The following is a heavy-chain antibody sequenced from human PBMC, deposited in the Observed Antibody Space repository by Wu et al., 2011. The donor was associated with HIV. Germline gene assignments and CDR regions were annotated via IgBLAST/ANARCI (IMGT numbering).Heavy chain of an antibody. CDR2: ISPYNGNT. CDR1: GYTFTSYG. V-gene: IGHV1-18*01. CDR3: VRDYKGWNDRAPKFDR. D-gene: IGHD1-1*01. Sequence: QVQLVQSGAEVKKPGASVKVSCKASGYTFTSYGISWVRQAPGQGLEWMGWISPYNGNTNYAQNLQGRVTMTTDTSTSTAYMELRSLTSEDAAMYFCVRDYKGWNDRAPKFDRWGQGTLVTVSS. J-gene: IGHJ5*02.